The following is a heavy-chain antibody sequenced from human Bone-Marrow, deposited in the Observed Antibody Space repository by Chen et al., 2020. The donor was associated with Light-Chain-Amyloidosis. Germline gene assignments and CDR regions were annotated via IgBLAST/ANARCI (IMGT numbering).Heavy chain of an antibody. Sequence: QVQLVESGGGVVQPGRSLRLSCAASGFTFSSYGMHWVRQAPGKGLEWVAVIWYDGSNKYYADSVKGRFTISRDNSKNTLYLQMNSLRAEDTAVYYCARESRAGTFDYWGQGTLVTVSS. CDR3: ARESRAGTFDY. CDR2: IWYDGSNK. J-gene: IGHJ4*02. D-gene: IGHD6-19*01. CDR1: GFTFSSYG. V-gene: IGHV3-33*01.